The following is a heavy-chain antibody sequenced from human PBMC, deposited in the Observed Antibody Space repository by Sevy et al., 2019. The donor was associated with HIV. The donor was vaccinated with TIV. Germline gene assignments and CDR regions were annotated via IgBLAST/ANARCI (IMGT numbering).Heavy chain of an antibody. CDR2: IWYDGSNK. D-gene: IGHD3-22*01. Sequence: GGSLRLSCAASGFTFSSYGMHWVRQAPGKGLEWVAVIWYDGSNKYYADSVKGRFTISRDNSKNTLYLQMNSLRAEDTAVYYCARYLYPTPDYYDSSGALDYWGQGTLVTVSS. CDR1: GFTFSSYG. V-gene: IGHV3-33*01. CDR3: ARYLYPTPDYYDSSGALDY. J-gene: IGHJ4*02.